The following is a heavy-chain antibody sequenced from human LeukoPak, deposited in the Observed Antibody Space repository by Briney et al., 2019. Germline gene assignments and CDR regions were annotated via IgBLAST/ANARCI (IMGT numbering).Heavy chain of an antibody. V-gene: IGHV3-13*01. Sequence: GGSLRLSCAASGFTFSRYDMHWVRQPIGKGLEWVSAIGTGGDTYYLDSVKGRFTISRENAKSSLYLQMNSLRAGDTAVYYCAREANYYDSSGYVNYWGQGTLVTVSS. D-gene: IGHD3-22*01. CDR2: IGTGGDT. CDR3: AREANYYDSSGYVNY. J-gene: IGHJ4*02. CDR1: GFTFSRYD.